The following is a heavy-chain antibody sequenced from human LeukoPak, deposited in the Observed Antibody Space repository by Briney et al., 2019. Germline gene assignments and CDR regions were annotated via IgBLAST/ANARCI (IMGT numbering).Heavy chain of an antibody. CDR2: IDPTDSYT. J-gene: IGHJ4*02. V-gene: IGHV5-10-1*01. Sequence: GESPKISCKGSGYSFTSYWISWVRQMPGKGLEWMGCIDPTDSYTNYSPSFQGHVTISADKSISTAYLQWGSLKASDTAMYYCARQAPGSGWYDYWGQGTLVTVSS. D-gene: IGHD6-19*01. CDR1: GYSFTSYW. CDR3: ARQAPGSGWYDY.